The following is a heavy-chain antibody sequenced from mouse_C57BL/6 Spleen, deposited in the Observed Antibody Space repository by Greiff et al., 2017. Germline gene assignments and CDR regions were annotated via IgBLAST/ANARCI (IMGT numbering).Heavy chain of an antibody. CDR2: ISGGGGNT. V-gene: IGHV5-9*01. CDR1: GFTFSSYT. D-gene: IGHD1-1*01. CDR3: ARKSPHYYGSSPYYFDY. J-gene: IGHJ2*01. Sequence: EVKLMESGGGLVKPGGSLKLSCAASGFTFSSYTMSWVRQTPEKRLEWVATISGGGGNTYYPDSVKGRFTISRDNAKNTLYLQMSSLRSEDTALYYCARKSPHYYGSSPYYFDYWGQGTTLTVSS.